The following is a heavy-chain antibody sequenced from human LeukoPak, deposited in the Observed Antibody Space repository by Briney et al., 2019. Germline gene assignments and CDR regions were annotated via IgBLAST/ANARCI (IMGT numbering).Heavy chain of an antibody. Sequence: GASVKVSCKVSGYTLTELSMHWVRQAPGKGLEWMGGFDPEDGETIYAQKFQGRVTMTEDTSTDTAYMELSSLRSEDTAVYYCALGIGDPPAFDYWGQGTLVTVSS. CDR1: GYTLTELS. CDR3: ALGIGDPPAFDY. D-gene: IGHD4-17*01. V-gene: IGHV1-24*01. CDR2: FDPEDGET. J-gene: IGHJ4*02.